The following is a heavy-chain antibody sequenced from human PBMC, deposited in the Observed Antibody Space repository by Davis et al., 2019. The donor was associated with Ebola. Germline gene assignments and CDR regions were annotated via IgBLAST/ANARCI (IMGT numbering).Heavy chain of an antibody. CDR3: ARDHITMIVGWFEP. J-gene: IGHJ5*02. D-gene: IGHD3-22*01. Sequence: CAAPGFTFHHYYLSWIRQAPGKGLEWVSYISSSGSTIYYADSVKGRFTISRDNAKNSLYLQMNSLRAEDTAVYYCARDHITMIVGWFEPWGKGTLVTVTS. V-gene: IGHV3-11*04. CDR2: ISSSGSTI. CDR1: GFTFHHYY.